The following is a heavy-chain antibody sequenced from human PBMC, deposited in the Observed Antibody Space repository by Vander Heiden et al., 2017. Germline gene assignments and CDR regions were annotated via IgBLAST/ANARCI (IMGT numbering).Heavy chain of an antibody. CDR2: TYYRSKWYN. J-gene: IGHJ6*02. V-gene: IGHV6-1*01. D-gene: IGHD6-19*01. Sequence: RGLEWLGRTYYRSKWYNDYAVSVKSRITINPDTSKNQFSLQLNSVTPEDTAVYYCARERDSSGWEDYYYGMDVWGQGTTVTVSS. CDR3: ARERDSSGWEDYYYGMDV.